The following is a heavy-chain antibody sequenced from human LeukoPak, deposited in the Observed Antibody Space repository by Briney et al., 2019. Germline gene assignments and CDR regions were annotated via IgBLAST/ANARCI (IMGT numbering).Heavy chain of an antibody. CDR2: ISGNGGTT. CDR1: GFTFSRYP. CDR3: VKMPNWGSGY. Sequence: GGSLRLSCAASGFTFSRYPMHWVRQAPGKGLEYVSGISGNGGTTSYADSLKGRFTISRDNSKNTLYLQMSSLRAEDTAVYYCVKMPNWGSGYWGQGTLVTVSS. D-gene: IGHD7-27*01. V-gene: IGHV3-64D*09. J-gene: IGHJ4*02.